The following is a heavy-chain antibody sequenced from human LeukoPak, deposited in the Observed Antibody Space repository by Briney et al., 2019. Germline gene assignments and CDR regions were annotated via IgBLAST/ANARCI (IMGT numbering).Heavy chain of an antibody. CDR2: IYPGDSDT. D-gene: IGHD2-2*02. CDR3: ASGEYCSSTSCYTNPDY. V-gene: IGHV5-51*01. Sequence: PGESLKISCKGSGYSFTSYWIGWVRQMPGKGLEWMGIIYPGDSDTRYSPSFQGQVTILADKSISTAYLQWSSLKASDTAMYYCASGEYCSSTSCYTNPDYWGQGTLVTVSS. J-gene: IGHJ4*02. CDR1: GYSFTSYW.